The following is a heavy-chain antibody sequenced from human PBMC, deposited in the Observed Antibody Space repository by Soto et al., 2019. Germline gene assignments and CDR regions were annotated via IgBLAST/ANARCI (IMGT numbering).Heavy chain of an antibody. Sequence: GGSLRLSCAASGFTFSSYAMHWVRQAPGKGLEWVAVISYDGSNKYYADSVKGRFTISRDNSKNTLYLQMNSLRAEDTAVYYCAKGPRPDCSSTSCYDYFDYWGQGTLVTVSS. CDR1: GFTFSSYA. CDR3: AKGPRPDCSSTSCYDYFDY. V-gene: IGHV3-30-3*01. J-gene: IGHJ4*02. CDR2: ISYDGSNK. D-gene: IGHD2-2*01.